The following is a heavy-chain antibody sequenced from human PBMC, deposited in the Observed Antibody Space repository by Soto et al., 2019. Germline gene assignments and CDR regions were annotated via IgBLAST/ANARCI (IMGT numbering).Heavy chain of an antibody. Sequence: PGGSLRFSCAASGFTFSSYAMHWVRQAPGKGLEWVAVISYDGSNKYYADSVKGRFTISRDNSKNTLYLQMNSLRAEDTAVYYCARGGGPRGYSYGSVSYYYYGMDVWGQGTTVTVSS. CDR3: ARGGGPRGYSYGSVSYYYYGMDV. V-gene: IGHV3-30-3*01. J-gene: IGHJ6*02. CDR2: ISYDGSNK. CDR1: GFTFSSYA. D-gene: IGHD5-18*01.